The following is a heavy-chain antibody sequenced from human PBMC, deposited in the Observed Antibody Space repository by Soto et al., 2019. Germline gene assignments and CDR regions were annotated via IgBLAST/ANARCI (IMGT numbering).Heavy chain of an antibody. Sequence: EVQLVESGGGLVQPGRSLRLSCAASGFTFDDYAMHWVRQAPGKGLEWVSGISWNSGSIGYADSVKGRFTISRDNAKNSLYLQLNSLRAEDTALYYCAKDTGRLRLHLFDYWGQGTLVTVSS. J-gene: IGHJ4*02. D-gene: IGHD5-12*01. CDR1: GFTFDDYA. V-gene: IGHV3-9*01. CDR3: AKDTGRLRLHLFDY. CDR2: ISWNSGSI.